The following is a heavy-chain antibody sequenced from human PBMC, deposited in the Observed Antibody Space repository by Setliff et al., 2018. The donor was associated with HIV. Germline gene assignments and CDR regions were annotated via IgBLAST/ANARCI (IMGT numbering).Heavy chain of an antibody. CDR2: ISSSSSYT. D-gene: IGHD6-19*01. CDR3: AREGLTVAGTGDAFDI. Sequence: PAGSLRLSCAASGFTFSDYYMSWIRQAPGKGLEWVSYISSSSSYTNYADSVKGRFTIPRDNAKNSLYLQMNSLRAEDTAVYYCAREGLTVAGTGDAFDIWGQGTMVTVSS. J-gene: IGHJ3*02. CDR1: GFTFSDYY. V-gene: IGHV3-11*05.